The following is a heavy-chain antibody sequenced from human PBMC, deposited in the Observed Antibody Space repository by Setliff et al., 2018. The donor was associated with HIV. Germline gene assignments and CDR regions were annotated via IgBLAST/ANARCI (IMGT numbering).Heavy chain of an antibody. D-gene: IGHD6-19*01. J-gene: IGHJ4*02. CDR3: ARAGGCSGWSLGEFDF. Sequence: SETLSLTCAVSGGSIRTGNYYWNWIRQPAGKVLDWIGHIHNTGSITYNPSLRSRVTISLDTSKNQVALSLASVTASDTAVYYCARAGGCSGWSLGEFDFWGPGTLVTVSS. V-gene: IGHV4-61*09. CDR2: IHNTGSI. CDR1: GGSIRTGNYY.